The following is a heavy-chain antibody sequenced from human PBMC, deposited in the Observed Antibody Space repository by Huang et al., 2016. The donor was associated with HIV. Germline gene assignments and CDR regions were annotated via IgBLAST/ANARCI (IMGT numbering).Heavy chain of an antibody. Sequence: QVQLVQSGAEVKKPGASVKVSCKVSGYTLTELSIHWVRQAPGKGLEWMGGFAPKHGETTYAKNFQGRVTMTEDTSTDTAYMELNSLRSEDTAVYYCATGFDTYYDIWGQGTMVIASS. CDR1: GYTLTELS. CDR3: ATGFDTYYDI. J-gene: IGHJ3*02. CDR2: FAPKHGET. V-gene: IGHV1-24*01. D-gene: IGHD2-21*01.